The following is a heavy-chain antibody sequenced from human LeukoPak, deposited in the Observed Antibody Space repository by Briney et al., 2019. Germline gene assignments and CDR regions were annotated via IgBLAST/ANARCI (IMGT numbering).Heavy chain of an antibody. J-gene: IGHJ3*02. Sequence: SETLSLTCAVSGDSFSSHYWTWIRQSPGTGLEWIGYISHIGRTNYNPSLKSRVTISIDTSKNRFSLKLRSVTAADTAVYYCARDLVTVTKGFDIWGQGAMVSVSS. D-gene: IGHD4-17*01. CDR3: ARDLVTVTKGFDI. CDR1: GDSFSSHY. V-gene: IGHV4-59*11. CDR2: ISHIGRT.